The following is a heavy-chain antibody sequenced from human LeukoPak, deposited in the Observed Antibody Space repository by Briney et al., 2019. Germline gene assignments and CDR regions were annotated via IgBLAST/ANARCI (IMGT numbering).Heavy chain of an antibody. CDR3: ARDQRRERAAAGNWYFDL. D-gene: IGHD6-13*01. Sequence: GASVKVSCKASGYTFTSYYMHWVRQAPGQGLEWMGIINPSGGSTSYAQKFQGRGTMTRDTYTSTVYMELSSLRSEDTAVYYCARDQRRERAAAGNWYFDLWGRGTLVTVSS. CDR1: GYTFTSYY. J-gene: IGHJ2*01. CDR2: INPSGGST. V-gene: IGHV1-46*01.